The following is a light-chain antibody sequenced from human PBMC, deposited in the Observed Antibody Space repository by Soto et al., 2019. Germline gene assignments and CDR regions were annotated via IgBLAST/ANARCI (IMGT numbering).Light chain of an antibody. V-gene: IGLV2-14*03. J-gene: IGLJ1*01. Sequence: QSALTQPASVSGSPGQSITISCTGTSSDIGGYNYVSWYQHHPGKAPKLIIYDVSNRPSGVSIRFSGSKSDNTASLTISGLLPEDEADYHCSSYTTSNTRQTVFGTGTQVTVL. CDR3: SSYTTSNTRQTV. CDR1: SSDIGGYNY. CDR2: DVS.